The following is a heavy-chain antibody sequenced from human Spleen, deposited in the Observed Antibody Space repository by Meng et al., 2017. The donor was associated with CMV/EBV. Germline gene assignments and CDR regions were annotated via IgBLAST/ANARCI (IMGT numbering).Heavy chain of an antibody. CDR3: ARDRGGTSSNGYYFEY. J-gene: IGHJ4*02. D-gene: IGHD4-23*01. CDR2: INPKNDAT. CDR1: GYTFTGYY. Sequence: ASVKVSCKASGYTFTGYYIPWVRQAPGQGLEWMGWINPKNDATYYAQKFQGSINMTRDTSISTAYVDLSSLRFNDTAIYYCARDRGGTSSNGYYFEYWGQGTPVTVSS. V-gene: IGHV1-2*02.